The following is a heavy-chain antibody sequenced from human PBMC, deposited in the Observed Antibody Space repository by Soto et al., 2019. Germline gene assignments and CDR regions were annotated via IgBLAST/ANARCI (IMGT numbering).Heavy chain of an antibody. CDR3: AKEGTAGWIHCHTPTDV. D-gene: IGHD5-18*01. J-gene: IGHJ6*02. V-gene: IGHV3-23*01. Sequence: VQLLESGGGLAQPGGSLRLSCAGSGFNFSSFAMTWVRQAPGKGLEWVSTISGSGGSRFYADSVKGRFTLTRDNSRDTVYLHMNILRVEHTPFYYCAKEGTAGWIHCHTPTDVWGRGAPVSFSS. CDR1: GFNFSSFA. CDR2: ISGSGGSR.